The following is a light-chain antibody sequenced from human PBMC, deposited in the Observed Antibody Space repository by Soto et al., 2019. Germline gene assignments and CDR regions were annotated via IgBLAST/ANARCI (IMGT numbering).Light chain of an antibody. CDR2: DNN. V-gene: IGLV1-51*01. CDR1: SSNIGNNY. CDR3: GTWDSGLSAEV. J-gene: IGLJ3*02. Sequence: QSVLTQPPSVSAAPGQKVTISCSGSSSNIGNNYVSWYQQLPGTAPKLLIYDNNERPSGIPDRFSGSKSGTSATLGITGLQTGDEAVYYCGTWDSGLSAEVFGGGTKLTVL.